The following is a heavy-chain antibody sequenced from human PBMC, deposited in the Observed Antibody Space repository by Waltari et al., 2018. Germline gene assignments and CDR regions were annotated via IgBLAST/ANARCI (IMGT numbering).Heavy chain of an antibody. D-gene: IGHD4-17*01. CDR1: GYPFTSSA. CDR2: INAGNGNT. CDR3: AREVYGDWDWFDP. Sequence: QVQLVQSGAEVKKPGASVKVSCKASGYPFTSSAMHWVRQAPGQRLEWMGWINAGNGNTKYSQKFQGRVTITRDTSASTAYMELSSLRSEDTAVYYCAREVYGDWDWFDPWGQGTLVTVSS. J-gene: IGHJ5*02. V-gene: IGHV1-3*01.